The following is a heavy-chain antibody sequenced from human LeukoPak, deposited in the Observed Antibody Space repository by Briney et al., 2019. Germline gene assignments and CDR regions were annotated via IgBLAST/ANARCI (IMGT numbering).Heavy chain of an antibody. Sequence: GGSLRLSCAASGFTVSSKYMSWVRQAPGKGLEWVSLIYSGGSTDYADSVKGRFTISRDNSENTLHLQMNSLRAEDTAVYYCARIPKTTYFDYWGQGTLFTVSS. CDR1: GFTVSSKY. V-gene: IGHV3-53*01. D-gene: IGHD4-11*01. J-gene: IGHJ4*02. CDR2: IYSGGST. CDR3: ARIPKTTYFDY.